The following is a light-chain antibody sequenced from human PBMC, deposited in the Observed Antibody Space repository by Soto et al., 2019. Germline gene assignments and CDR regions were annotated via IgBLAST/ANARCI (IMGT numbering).Light chain of an antibody. J-gene: IGKJ5*01. V-gene: IGKV2-28*01. CDR1: QSLLYSNGYNY. Sequence: DIVITQSPLSLPVTPGEPASISCRSSQSLLYSNGYNYLNWYLQKPGQSPQLLIYLGSNRASGVPDRFSGSGSGADFTLKISRVEAADVGVYYCMEALQTPITFGQGTRLEIK. CDR3: MEALQTPIT. CDR2: LGS.